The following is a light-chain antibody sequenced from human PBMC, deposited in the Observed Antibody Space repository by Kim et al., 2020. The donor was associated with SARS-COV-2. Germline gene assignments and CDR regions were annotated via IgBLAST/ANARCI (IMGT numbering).Light chain of an antibody. CDR1: SNDIGDYDA. Sequence: GHSITISCAGTSNDIGDYDAVSWYQQHPGKPPKLMIYDVDRWPSGISHRFSGSKSGNTASLTISGLQAEDEADYYCSSYTSSNTWVFGGGTKVTVL. V-gene: IGLV2-14*04. CDR3: SSYTSSNTWV. CDR2: DVD. J-gene: IGLJ3*02.